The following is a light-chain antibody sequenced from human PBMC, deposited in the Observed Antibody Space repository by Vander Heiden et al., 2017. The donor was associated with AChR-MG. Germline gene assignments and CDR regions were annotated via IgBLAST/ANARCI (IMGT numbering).Light chain of an antibody. Sequence: TVVTQEPSLTVPTGGTVTLACASSTGAVTSGHDPNWFQQKPGQSPRSLIYNTNNRHSWTPARFSGSLVGGKAALTLSSVQPEDEAAYYCLLYYGGGGVFGGGTMLTVL. CDR3: LLYYGGGGV. J-gene: IGLJ3*02. V-gene: IGLV7-43*01. CDR1: TGAVTSGHD. CDR2: NTN.